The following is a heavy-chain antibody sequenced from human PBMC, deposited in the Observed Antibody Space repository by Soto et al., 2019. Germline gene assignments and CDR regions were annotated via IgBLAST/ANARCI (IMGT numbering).Heavy chain of an antibody. J-gene: IGHJ4*02. CDR2: ITGGGGST. CDR3: AKDVSGSYLFDY. Sequence: PGGSLRLSCAASGFTFSNYAMSWVRQAPGKGLEWVSSITGGGGSTYYADSVRGRFTISRDNPKNTLYLQMNSLRAEDTAVYYCAKDVSGSYLFDYWGQGTLVTVSS. D-gene: IGHD1-26*01. CDR1: GFTFSNYA. V-gene: IGHV3-23*01.